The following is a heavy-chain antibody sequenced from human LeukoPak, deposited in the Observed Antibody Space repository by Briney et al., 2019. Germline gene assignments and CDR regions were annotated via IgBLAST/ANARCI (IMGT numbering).Heavy chain of an antibody. CDR3: ARDTVTHYYYYYGMDV. Sequence: ASVKVSCKASGGTFSSYAISWVRQAPGQGLEWMGGIIPIFGTANYAQKFQGRVTITTDESTSTAYMELSSLRSEDTAVYYCARDTVTHYYYYYGMDVWGQGTTVTVSS. CDR1: GGTFSSYA. D-gene: IGHD4-17*01. V-gene: IGHV1-69*05. J-gene: IGHJ6*02. CDR2: IIPIFGTA.